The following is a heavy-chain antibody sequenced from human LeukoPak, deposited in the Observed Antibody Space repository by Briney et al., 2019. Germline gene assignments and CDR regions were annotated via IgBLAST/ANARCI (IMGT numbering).Heavy chain of an antibody. V-gene: IGHV3-23*01. CDR1: GFTFSSYA. J-gene: IGHJ3*02. D-gene: IGHD2-21*01. CDR3: ARVVVVGFRAFDI. CDR2: IVGSGGTT. Sequence: GGSLRLSCAASGFTFSSYAMSWVRQAPGKGLEWVSTIVGSGGTTYYADSVKGRFTISRDNSKNTLYLQMNSPRAEDTAVYYCARVVVVGFRAFDIWGQGTMVTVSS.